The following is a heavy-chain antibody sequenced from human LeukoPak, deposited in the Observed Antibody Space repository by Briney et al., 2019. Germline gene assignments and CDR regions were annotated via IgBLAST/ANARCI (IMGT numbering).Heavy chain of an antibody. CDR1: GGSISSGSYY. Sequence: SQTLSLTCTVSGGSISSGSYYWSWIRQPAGKGLEWIGRIYTSGSTNYNPSLKSRVNISVDTSKNQFSLKLSSVTAADTAVYYCARWAPWFGELGNWFDPWGQGTLVTVSS. D-gene: IGHD3-10*01. V-gene: IGHV4-61*02. J-gene: IGHJ5*02. CDR3: ARWAPWFGELGNWFDP. CDR2: IYTSGST.